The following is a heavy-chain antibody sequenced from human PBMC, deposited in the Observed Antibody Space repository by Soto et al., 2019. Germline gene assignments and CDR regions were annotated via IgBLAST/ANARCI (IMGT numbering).Heavy chain of an antibody. Sequence: QVLLVQSGAEVKKPGSSVKISCKASGGSFGNSAINWVRQTPGQGLEWLGGFIPAYRTLNFAQKFMGRVTITADESTGTAFMTLSGLASNDTAVYYCATGVIWIGYFTVDSWGQGTRVTVSS. CDR1: GGSFGNSA. D-gene: IGHD3-3*01. V-gene: IGHV1-69*01. CDR3: ATGVIWIGYFTVDS. CDR2: FIPAYRTL. J-gene: IGHJ4*02.